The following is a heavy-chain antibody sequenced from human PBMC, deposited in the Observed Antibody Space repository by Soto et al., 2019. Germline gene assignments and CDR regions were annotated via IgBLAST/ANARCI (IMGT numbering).Heavy chain of an antibody. J-gene: IGHJ4*02. V-gene: IGHV3-49*03. CDR1: GFTFDNYA. CDR2: IRSKTYGGTT. CDR3: SRPRRPEWKVRYFDY. D-gene: IGHD3-3*01. Sequence: GGSLRLSCTASGFTFDNYAMSWFRQAPGKGLEWVGLIRSKTYGGTTEYAASVKDRFTISRDDSKNIAYLQMNSLKTEDTAVYYCSRPRRPEWKVRYFDYWGQGTLVTVSS.